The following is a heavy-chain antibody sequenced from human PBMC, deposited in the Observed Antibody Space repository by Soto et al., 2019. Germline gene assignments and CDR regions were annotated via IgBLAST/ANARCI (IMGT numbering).Heavy chain of an antibody. Sequence: QVQLVQSGAEVKKPGASVRVSCKASGYTFTDYLISWVRQAPGQGLEWMGWISPNNGDINYEQTAQGRVTLTTDTSSSTVYMDLRGLKSDDTAVYYCTRGNKDGNYPYSCYMDVWGKGTAVAVSS. V-gene: IGHV1-18*01. CDR3: TRGNKDGNYPYSCYMDV. J-gene: IGHJ6*03. CDR2: ISPNNGDI. CDR1: GYTFTDYL.